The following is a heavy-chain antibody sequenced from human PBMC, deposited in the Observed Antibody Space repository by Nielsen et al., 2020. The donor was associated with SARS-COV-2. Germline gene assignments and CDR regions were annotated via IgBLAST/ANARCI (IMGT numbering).Heavy chain of an antibody. CDR1: GFTFSTYS. Sequence: GGSLRLSCAASGFTFSTYSMNWVRQAPGKGLEWVSSINGGSSYIYYADSVKGRFTISRDNARNSVYLQMNGLRAEDTAVYYCARSGTLDIWGQGTMVTVSS. CDR3: ARSGTLDI. CDR2: INGGSSYI. V-gene: IGHV3-21*01. D-gene: IGHD1-26*01. J-gene: IGHJ3*02.